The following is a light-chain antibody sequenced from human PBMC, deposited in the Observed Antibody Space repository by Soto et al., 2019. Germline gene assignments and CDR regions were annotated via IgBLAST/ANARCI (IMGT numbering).Light chain of an antibody. CDR2: DAS. Sequence: EIVLTQSPATLSLSPGERATLSCRASQSVSSSYLAWYQQKPGQAPRLLIYDASNRATGIPARFSGSGSGTDFTLTISSLEPEDFAVYYCQQRSDFGQGTRLEIK. CDR1: QSVSSSY. CDR3: QQRSD. J-gene: IGKJ5*01. V-gene: IGKV3-11*01.